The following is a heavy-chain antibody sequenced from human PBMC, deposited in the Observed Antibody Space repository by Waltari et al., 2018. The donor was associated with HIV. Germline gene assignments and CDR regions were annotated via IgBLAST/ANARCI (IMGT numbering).Heavy chain of an antibody. CDR2: ISWNGGNT. Sequence: EVQLVESGGVVVQPGGSLRLSCAASGFTFDDSAMHWVRQAPGKGLEWVSLISWNGGNTLYADSVKGRFTISRDNSKNSLYLQMNSLRAEDTALYYCAKASRSTFDGYGMDVWGQGTTVTVSS. J-gene: IGHJ6*02. D-gene: IGHD3-9*01. CDR1: GFTFDDSA. CDR3: AKASRSTFDGYGMDV. V-gene: IGHV3-43D*04.